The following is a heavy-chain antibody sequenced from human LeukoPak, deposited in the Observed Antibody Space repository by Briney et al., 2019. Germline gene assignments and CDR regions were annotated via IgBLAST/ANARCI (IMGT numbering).Heavy chain of an antibody. V-gene: IGHV1-69*04. J-gene: IGHJ5*02. D-gene: IGHD3-3*01. Sequence: SVKVSCKASGGTFSSYAISWVRQAPGQGLEWMGRIIPILGIANYAQKFQGRVTMTRDTSTSTVYMELSSLRSEDTAVYYCARARHYSRFLSWFDPWGQGTLVTVSS. CDR2: IIPILGIA. CDR1: GGTFSSYA. CDR3: ARARHYSRFLSWFDP.